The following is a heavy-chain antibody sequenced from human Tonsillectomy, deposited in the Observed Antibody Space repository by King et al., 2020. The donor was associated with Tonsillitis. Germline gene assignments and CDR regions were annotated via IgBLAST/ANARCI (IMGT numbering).Heavy chain of an antibody. Sequence: VQLVEXXGGLVQPXGSLXLXCAASGXXFSNYSMXWVRQAPGKGLEWVSYISRSGSTIHYADSVKGRFTISRDNAKNSLYLQMNSLRAEDTAVYYCATXGVYGXXCWXXXTLVTV. CDR1: GXXFSNYS. CDR2: ISRSGSTI. D-gene: IGHD4-23*01. J-gene: IGHJ4*01. CDR3: ATXGVYGXXC. V-gene: IGHV3-48*01.